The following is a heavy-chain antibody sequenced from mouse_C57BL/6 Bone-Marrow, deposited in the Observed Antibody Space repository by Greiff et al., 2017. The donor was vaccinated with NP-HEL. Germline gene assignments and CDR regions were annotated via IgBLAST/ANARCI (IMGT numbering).Heavy chain of an antibody. CDR1: GYTFTDYY. Sequence: VQLQQSGPELVKPGASVKISCKASGYTFTDYYMNWVKQSHGKSLEWIGDINPNNGGTSYNQKFKGKATLTVDKSSSTAYMELRSLTSEDSAVYYCARGNGYLDYWGQGTTLTVSS. CDR2: INPNNGGT. D-gene: IGHD1-1*02. J-gene: IGHJ2*01. V-gene: IGHV1-26*01. CDR3: ARGNGYLDY.